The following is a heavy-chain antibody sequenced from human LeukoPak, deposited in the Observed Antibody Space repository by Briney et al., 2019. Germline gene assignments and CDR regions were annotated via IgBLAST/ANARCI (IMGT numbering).Heavy chain of an antibody. CDR1: GFTFSNAW. CDR3: TTDRTMKGY. J-gene: IGHJ4*02. V-gene: IGHV3-15*01. Sequence: PGGSLRLSCAASGFTFSNAWMAWVRQAPGKGLEWVGRVRSKNDGWTIGYAAPVKDRFTISRDDSKNTLYLQMNSLEIEDTAVYFCTTDRTMKGYWGQGTLVTVSS. D-gene: IGHD3-22*01. CDR2: VRSKNDGWTI.